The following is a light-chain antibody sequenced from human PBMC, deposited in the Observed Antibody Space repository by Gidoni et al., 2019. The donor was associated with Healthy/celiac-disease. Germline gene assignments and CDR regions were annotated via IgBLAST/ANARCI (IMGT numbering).Light chain of an antibody. V-gene: IGKV3-11*01. Sequence: EIVLTQSPATLSLSPGERATLSCWASQSVSSYLAWYQQKPGQAPRLLIYDASNRATGIPARFSGSGSGTDFTLTISSLEPEDFAVYYCQQRSNWPPWTFXXXTKVEIK. J-gene: IGKJ1*01. CDR2: DAS. CDR1: QSVSSY. CDR3: QQRSNWPPWT.